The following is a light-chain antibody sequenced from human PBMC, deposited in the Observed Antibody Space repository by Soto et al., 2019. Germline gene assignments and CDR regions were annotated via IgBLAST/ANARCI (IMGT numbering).Light chain of an antibody. CDR3: QQFNSYPRT. CDR2: RAS. J-gene: IGKJ1*01. CDR1: QSISLW. V-gene: IGKV1-5*03. Sequence: DIQMTQSPSTLSASVGDRVTITCRASQSISLWLAWYQQKPGKAPKLLIYRASSLESGVPSRFSGSGSGTEFTLTISSLQPYDFATYYCQQFNSYPRTFGHGTKVEIK.